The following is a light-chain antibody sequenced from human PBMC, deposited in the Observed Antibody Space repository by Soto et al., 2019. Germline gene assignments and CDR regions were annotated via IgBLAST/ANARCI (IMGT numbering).Light chain of an antibody. CDR1: QSVSSNY. J-gene: IGKJ1*01. CDR3: QQYGSSPWT. Sequence: EIVLTQSPGTLSLSPGERVTLSCRANQSVSSNYLAWYQQKPGQAPRLLIYGVSSRATGIPDRFSGSGSGTEFTLTISRLEPADFAVFYCQQYGSSPWTFGQGTKVEIK. V-gene: IGKV3-20*01. CDR2: GVS.